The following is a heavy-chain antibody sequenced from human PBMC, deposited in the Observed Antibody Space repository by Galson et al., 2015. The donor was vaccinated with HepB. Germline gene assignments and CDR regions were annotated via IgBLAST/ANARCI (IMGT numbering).Heavy chain of an antibody. CDR1: GGTFSSYA. V-gene: IGHV1-69*13. CDR3: ASQDSSGWFTTGSFDY. Sequence: SGKVSCKASGGTFSSYAISWVRQAPGQGLEWMGGIIPIFGTANYAQKFQGRVTITADESTSTAYMELSSLRSEDTAVYYCASQDSSGWFTTGSFDYWGQGTLVTVSS. CDR2: IIPIFGTA. D-gene: IGHD6-19*01. J-gene: IGHJ4*02.